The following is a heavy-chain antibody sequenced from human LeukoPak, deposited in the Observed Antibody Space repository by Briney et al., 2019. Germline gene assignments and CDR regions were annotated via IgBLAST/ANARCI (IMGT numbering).Heavy chain of an antibody. CDR1: GYTFTNYG. D-gene: IGHD1-26*01. CDR3: ACGPSVNDFDY. V-gene: IGHV1-18*01. J-gene: IGHJ4*02. Sequence: GASVKVSCKASGYTFTNYGISWVRQAPGQGLEWMGWISIQKGNTNYAQKLQGRVTMTTDTSTSTVYMELRSLRSDDTAVYYCACGPSVNDFDYWGLGTLVTVSS. CDR2: ISIQKGNT.